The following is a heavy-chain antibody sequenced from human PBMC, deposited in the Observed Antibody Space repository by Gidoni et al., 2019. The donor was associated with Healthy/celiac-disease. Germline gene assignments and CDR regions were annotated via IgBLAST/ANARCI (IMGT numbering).Heavy chain of an antibody. V-gene: IGHV1-69*02. CDR2: IIPILGIA. CDR1: GGTFSSYT. D-gene: IGHD2-2*01. Sequence: QVQLVQSGAEVKKPGSSVKVSCKASGGTFSSYTISWVRQAPGQGLEWMGRIIPILGIANYAQKFQGRVTITADKSTSTAYMELSSLRSEDTAVYYCARALVVVPAAKGGFDYWGQGTLVTVSS. J-gene: IGHJ4*02. CDR3: ARALVVVPAAKGGFDY.